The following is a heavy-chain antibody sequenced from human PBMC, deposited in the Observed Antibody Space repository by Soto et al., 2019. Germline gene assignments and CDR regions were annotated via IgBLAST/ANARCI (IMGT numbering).Heavy chain of an antibody. V-gene: IGHV3-30-3*01. CDR3: ASEWKHDGLDY. CDR1: GFTSSSYA. D-gene: IGHD5-18*01. Sequence: GGSLRLSCAASGFTSSSYAMHWARQARGKGLEWVAVISYEGSNTYYADSVKGRFIISRDNSKSTLYLQMNSLRTEDTAVYYCASEWKHDGLDYWGQGTLVTVSS. CDR2: ISYEGSNT. J-gene: IGHJ4*02.